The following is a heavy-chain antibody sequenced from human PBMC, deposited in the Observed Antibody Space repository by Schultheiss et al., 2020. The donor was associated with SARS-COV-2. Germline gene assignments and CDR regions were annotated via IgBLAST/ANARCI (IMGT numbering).Heavy chain of an antibody. CDR3: ARGDDAFDI. V-gene: IGHV3-23*01. CDR1: GFTFSSYA. CDR2: ISGSGGST. Sequence: GSLRLSCAASGFTFSSYAMSWVRQAPGKGLEWVSAISGSGGSTGYADSVKGRFTISRDNSKNSLYLQMNSLRAGDTAVYYCARGDDAFDIWGRGTMVTVSS. J-gene: IGHJ3*02.